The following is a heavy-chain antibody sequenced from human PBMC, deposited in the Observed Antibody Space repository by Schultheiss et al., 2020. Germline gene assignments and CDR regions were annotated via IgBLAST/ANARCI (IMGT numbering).Heavy chain of an antibody. Sequence: GGSLRLSCAASGFTFSSYSMNWVRQAPGKGLEWVSYISSSGSTIYYADSVKGRFTISRDNAKNSLYLQMNSLRAEDTAVYYCAKAWYSSSPYFDYWGQGTLVTVSS. D-gene: IGHD6-6*01. CDR2: ISSSGSTI. CDR1: GFTFSSYS. V-gene: IGHV3-48*04. J-gene: IGHJ4*02. CDR3: AKAWYSSSPYFDY.